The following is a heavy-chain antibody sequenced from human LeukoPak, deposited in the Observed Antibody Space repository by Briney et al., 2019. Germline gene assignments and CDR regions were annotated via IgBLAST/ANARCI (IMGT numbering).Heavy chain of an antibody. CDR2: IIPIFGTA. V-gene: IGHV1-69*01. J-gene: IGHJ4*02. Sequence: GASVKVSCKASGGTFSSYAISWVRQAPGQGLEWMGGIIPIFGTANYAQKFQGRVTITADESTSTAYMELSSLRSEDTAVYYCARDFPHPGYSSSWYVGDLGWDYWGQGTLVTVSS. D-gene: IGHD6-13*01. CDR3: ARDFPHPGYSSSWYVGDLGWDY. CDR1: GGTFSSYA.